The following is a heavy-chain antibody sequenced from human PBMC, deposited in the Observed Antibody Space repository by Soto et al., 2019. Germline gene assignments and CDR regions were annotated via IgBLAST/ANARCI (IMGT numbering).Heavy chain of an antibody. Sequence: SQTFSLPCTVSGGTISSYYGSCIRQPPGNRLEQIGYIYYSASTNYNPSLKSRVTISVDTSKNQFSLKLSSVTAADTAVYYCARDSHYCSSTSCYLNDAFDIWRQGTMVTVSS. J-gene: IGHJ3*02. V-gene: IGHV4-59*01. CDR1: GGTISSYY. CDR3: ARDSHYCSSTSCYLNDAFDI. D-gene: IGHD2-2*01. CDR2: IYYSAST.